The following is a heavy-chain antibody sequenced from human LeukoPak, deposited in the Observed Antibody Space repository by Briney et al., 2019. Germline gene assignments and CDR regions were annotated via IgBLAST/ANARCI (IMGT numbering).Heavy chain of an antibody. V-gene: IGHV3-23*01. CDR3: ARRAGGYSHPYDY. J-gene: IGHJ4*02. Sequence: GGTLRLSCAASGFTFSSYSMSWVRQAPGKGLEWVSAISGSGGSTYYADSVKGRFTISRDNSKNTLYLQMNSLRAEDTAVYYCARRAGGYSHPYDYWGQGTLVTVSS. CDR2: ISGSGGST. CDR1: GFTFSSYS. D-gene: IGHD4-23*01.